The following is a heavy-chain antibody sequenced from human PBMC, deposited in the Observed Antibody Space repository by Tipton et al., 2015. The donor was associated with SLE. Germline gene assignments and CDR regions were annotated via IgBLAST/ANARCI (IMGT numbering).Heavy chain of an antibody. J-gene: IGHJ6*02. V-gene: IGHV3-23*03. CDR1: GFTFGSYA. D-gene: IGHD1-1*01. Sequence: GSLRLSCAASGFTFGSYAMSWVRQAPGKGLEWVSAIYSGGNTYYGDSVKGRFTISRDNSKDILYLQMNSLRPEDTAVYYCAKNFRSTRTWNRIGSYFGMDVWGQGTTVSVPS. CDR2: IYSGGNT. CDR3: AKNFRSTRTWNRIGSYFGMDV.